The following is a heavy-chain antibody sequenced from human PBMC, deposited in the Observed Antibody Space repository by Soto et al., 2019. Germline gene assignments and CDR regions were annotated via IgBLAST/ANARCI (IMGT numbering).Heavy chain of an antibody. V-gene: IGHV4-31*03. J-gene: IGHJ5*02. Sequence: SETLSLTCSVSGAALNSGNYYWSWIRQVPGKGLEWIGHIYVTGAADYNPSLRDRITISQDTSERQFSLNLRLVTAADTAVYYCARLRIATNNYKWFDPWGQGTLVTVSS. CDR2: IYVTGAA. CDR1: GAALNSGNYY. CDR3: ARLRIATNNYKWFDP. D-gene: IGHD2-21*01.